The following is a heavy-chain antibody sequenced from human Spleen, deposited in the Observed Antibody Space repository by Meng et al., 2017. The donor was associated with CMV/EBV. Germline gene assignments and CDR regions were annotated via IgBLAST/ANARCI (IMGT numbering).Heavy chain of an antibody. Sequence: CAASGFPFSDYYMTWIRQAPGKGLEWLSHISSSGSIIYYADSVKGRFTISRDNAKESLYLQMNRLRAEDTAVYYCARDFSAVHNWLDSWGQGTLVTVSS. V-gene: IGHV3-11*04. J-gene: IGHJ5*01. CDR2: ISSSGSII. CDR3: ARDFSAVHNWLDS. CDR1: GFPFSDYY. D-gene: IGHD1-26*01.